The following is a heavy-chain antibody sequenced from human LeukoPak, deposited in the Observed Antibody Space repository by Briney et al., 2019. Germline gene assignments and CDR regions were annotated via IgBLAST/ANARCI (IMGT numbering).Heavy chain of an antibody. V-gene: IGHV4-34*01. J-gene: IGHJ4*02. Sequence: GSLRLSCAASGFTFSSYWMSWVRQAPGKGLEWIGEINHSGSTNYNPSLKSRVAISVDTSKNQFSLKLSSVTAADTAVYYCARELRYSSGWFRLPYFDYWGQGTLVTVSS. CDR2: INHSGST. CDR1: GFTFSSYW. D-gene: IGHD6-19*01. CDR3: ARELRYSSGWFRLPYFDY.